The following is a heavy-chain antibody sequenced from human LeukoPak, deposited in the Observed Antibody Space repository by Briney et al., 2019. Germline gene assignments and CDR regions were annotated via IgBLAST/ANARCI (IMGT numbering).Heavy chain of an antibody. D-gene: IGHD2-2*01. CDR2: ISSRSSYYI. Sequence: GGSLRLSCAASGFTFNTYSMNWVRQAPGKGLEWVSSISSRSSYYIYYADSVKGRFTISRDNAKNSLYLQMDSLRAEDTAVYYCVRDPHIVVVPAARVNYFDYWGQGTLVTVSS. CDR1: GFTFNTYS. V-gene: IGHV3-21*01. CDR3: VRDPHIVVVPAARVNYFDY. J-gene: IGHJ4*02.